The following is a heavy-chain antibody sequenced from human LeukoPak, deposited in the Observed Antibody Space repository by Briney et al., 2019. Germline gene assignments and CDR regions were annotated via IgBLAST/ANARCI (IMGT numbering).Heavy chain of an antibody. CDR2: ISSSGSTI. D-gene: IGHD3-22*01. CDR3: ARDRMASSGYHGGDY. CDR1: GFTFSSYE. V-gene: IGHV3-48*03. Sequence: GGSLRLSCAASGFTFSSYEMNWVRQAPGKGLEWVSYISSSGSTIYYADSVKGRFTISRDNAKNSLYLQMNSLRAEDTAVYYCARDRMASSGYHGGDYWGQGTLVTVSS. J-gene: IGHJ4*02.